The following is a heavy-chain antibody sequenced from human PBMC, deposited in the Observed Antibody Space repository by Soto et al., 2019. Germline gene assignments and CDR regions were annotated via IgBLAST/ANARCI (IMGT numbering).Heavy chain of an antibody. CDR1: GGSISSGGYY. CDR2: IYYTGTT. Sequence: QVQLQESGPGLVKPSQTLSLTCTVSGGSISSGGYYWSWIRQHPGKGLEWIGYIYYTGTTYYNPSLKSRVTISVHTSKNQFSLELISVTAADPAVYYCTRVYGDYRSWFDPWGQGTLVTVSS. D-gene: IGHD4-17*01. J-gene: IGHJ5*02. CDR3: TRVYGDYRSWFDP. V-gene: IGHV4-31*03.